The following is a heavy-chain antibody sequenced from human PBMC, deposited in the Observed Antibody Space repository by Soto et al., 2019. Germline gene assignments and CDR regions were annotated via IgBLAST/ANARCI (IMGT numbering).Heavy chain of an antibody. D-gene: IGHD3-3*01. V-gene: IGHV4-34*01. CDR3: ARSDYDFWSGYPVIDY. CDR2: INHSGST. Sequence: PSETLSLTCAVYGGSFSGYYWSWIRQPPGKGLEWIGEINHSGSTNYNPSLKSRVTISVDTSKNLFSLKLSSVTAADTAVYYCARSDYDFWSGYPVIDYWGQGTLVTVSS. CDR1: GGSFSGYY. J-gene: IGHJ4*02.